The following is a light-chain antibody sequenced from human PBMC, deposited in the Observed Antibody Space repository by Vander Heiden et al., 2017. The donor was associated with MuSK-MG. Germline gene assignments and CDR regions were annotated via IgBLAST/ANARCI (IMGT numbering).Light chain of an antibody. CDR3: QHFGSSPLYT. Sequence: EIVLTQSPGTLSLSQGERATLSCRASQSGRSNYLAWYKQKPGQAPRLLIYSASSRATGIPDRFSGSGSGTDFTLTISRLEPEDFAVYYCQHFGSSPLYTFCQGTKLEIK. CDR1: QSGRSNY. J-gene: IGKJ2*01. V-gene: IGKV3-20*01. CDR2: SAS.